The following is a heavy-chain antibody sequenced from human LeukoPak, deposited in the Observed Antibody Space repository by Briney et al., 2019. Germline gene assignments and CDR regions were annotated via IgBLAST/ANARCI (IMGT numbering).Heavy chain of an antibody. Sequence: SQTLSLTCAISGDSVSSNSAAWNWIRQSPSRGLEWLGRTYYRSKWYNDYAVSVKSRITINPDTSKNQFSLQLNSVTPEDTAVYYCARYRAQYSSSWLDYYYGMDVWGQGTTVTVSS. CDR3: ARYRAQYSSSWLDYYYGMDV. J-gene: IGHJ6*02. D-gene: IGHD6-13*01. V-gene: IGHV6-1*01. CDR2: TYYRSKWYN. CDR1: GDSVSSNSAA.